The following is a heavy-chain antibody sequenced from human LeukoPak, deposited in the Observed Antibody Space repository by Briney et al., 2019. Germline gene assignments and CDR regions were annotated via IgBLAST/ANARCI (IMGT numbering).Heavy chain of an antibody. CDR3: ARDHIAVAGNAAFDI. CDR2: ISAYNGNT. D-gene: IGHD6-19*01. J-gene: IGHJ3*02. Sequence: GASVKVSCKASGGTFSSYAISWVRQAPGQGLEWMGWISAYNGNTNYAQKLQGRVTMTTDTSTSTAYMELRSLRSDDTAVYYCARDHIAVAGNAAFDIWGQGTMVTVSS. V-gene: IGHV1-18*01. CDR1: GGTFSSYA.